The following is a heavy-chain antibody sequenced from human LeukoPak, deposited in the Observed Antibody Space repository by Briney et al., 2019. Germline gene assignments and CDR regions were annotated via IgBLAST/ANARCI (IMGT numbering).Heavy chain of an antibody. J-gene: IGHJ4*02. CDR3: ARGGYSSSWYYFDY. CDR2: IYHSGST. D-gene: IGHD6-13*01. V-gene: IGHV4-30-2*01. Sequence: SETLSLTCAVSGGPISSGGYSWSWIRQPPGKGLEWIGYIYHSGSTYYNPSLKSRVTISVDRSRNQFSLKLSSVTAADTAVYYCARGGYSSSWYYFDYWGQGTLVTVSS. CDR1: GGPISSGGYS.